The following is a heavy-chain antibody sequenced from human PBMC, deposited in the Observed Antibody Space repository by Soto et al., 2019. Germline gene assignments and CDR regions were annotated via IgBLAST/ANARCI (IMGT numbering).Heavy chain of an antibody. Sequence: ASVKVSCKASGYTFTSYGISWVRHAPGQGLEWMGWISAYNGNTNYAQKLQGRVTMTTDTSTSTAYMELRSLRSDDTAVYYCAREKGIAVAGDAFDIWGQGTMVTVSS. CDR1: GYTFTSYG. CDR2: ISAYNGNT. J-gene: IGHJ3*02. CDR3: AREKGIAVAGDAFDI. D-gene: IGHD6-19*01. V-gene: IGHV1-18*01.